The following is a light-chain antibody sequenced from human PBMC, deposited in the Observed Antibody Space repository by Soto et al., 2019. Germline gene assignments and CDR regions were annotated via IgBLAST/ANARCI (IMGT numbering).Light chain of an antibody. CDR2: GAS. CDR3: QPDNSTPLT. CDR1: QSVSGRY. V-gene: IGKV3-20*01. J-gene: IGKJ1*01. Sequence: EIGLTQSPGTRSLSPGERATLSCRASQSVSGRYLAWYQQKPGQAPRPRIYGASSRASVIPDRFSGSGSGTDLTLTISRLEPEDFAVYYCQPDNSTPLTFGQGTQAAIK.